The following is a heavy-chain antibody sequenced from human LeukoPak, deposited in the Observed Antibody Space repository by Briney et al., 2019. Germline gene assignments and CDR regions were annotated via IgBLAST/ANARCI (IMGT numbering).Heavy chain of an antibody. D-gene: IGHD3-10*01. Sequence: GGSLRLSCAASGFTFSSYAMTWVRQAPVKGLEWVSVICNSDDRTHYADSVKGRFTISRDNSKNTLYLQMNSLRGEDTAVYYCAKTLGIKAGKFDYWGQGTLVTVSS. J-gene: IGHJ4*02. CDR2: ICNSDDRT. CDR1: GFTFSSYA. V-gene: IGHV3-23*01. CDR3: AKTLGIKAGKFDY.